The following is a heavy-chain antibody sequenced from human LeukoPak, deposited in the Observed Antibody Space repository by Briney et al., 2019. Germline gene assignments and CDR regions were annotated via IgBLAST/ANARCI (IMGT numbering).Heavy chain of an antibody. CDR3: ARTAPSGYSSGWFTSYYYYGMDV. D-gene: IGHD6-19*01. V-gene: IGHV1-2*02. Sequence: ASVKVSCKASGYTFTGYYMHWVRQAPGQGLEWMGWINPNSGGTNYAQKFQGRVTMTRDTSISTAYMELSRLRSDDTAVYHCARTAPSGYSSGWFTSYYYYGMDVWGQGTTVTVSS. CDR2: INPNSGGT. J-gene: IGHJ6*02. CDR1: GYTFTGYY.